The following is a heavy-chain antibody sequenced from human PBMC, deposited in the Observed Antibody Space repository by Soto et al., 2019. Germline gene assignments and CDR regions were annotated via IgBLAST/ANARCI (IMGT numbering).Heavy chain of an antibody. V-gene: IGHV3-23*01. Sequence: EVQLLESGGGLVQPGGSLRLSCSASGFNFGSYGKSWVRQAPGKGLEWVSGLTASGLNTYYTDSVKGRFTISRDNSRNTVYLQMSGLRVEATAVFHCAKGLGNAKEVWGQGTTVTVSS. CDR3: AKGLGNAKEV. D-gene: IGHD2-8*01. CDR1: GFNFGSYG. J-gene: IGHJ6*02. CDR2: LTASGLNT.